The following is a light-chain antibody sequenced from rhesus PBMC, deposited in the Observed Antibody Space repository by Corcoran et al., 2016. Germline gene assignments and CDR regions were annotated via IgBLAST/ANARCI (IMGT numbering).Light chain of an antibody. CDR1: ENGNNN. CDR2: KAS. Sequence: DIQMTQSPSSLSASIGERVTVTCRASENGNNNLNWYQQKPGKAPKFLIYKASNLQYGGPSRLSGSGSGTDYTLTISSLQAEDVATYYCQQSFGVPPTFGGGTKVDLK. J-gene: IGKJ4*01. CDR3: QQSFGVPPT. V-gene: IGKV1-74*01.